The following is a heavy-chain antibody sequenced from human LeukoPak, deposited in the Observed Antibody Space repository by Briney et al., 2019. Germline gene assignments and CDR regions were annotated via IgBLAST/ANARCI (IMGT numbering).Heavy chain of an antibody. CDR2: IKQDGSEK. D-gene: IGHD6-19*01. Sequence: GGSLRLSCAASGFTFSSYWMSWVRQAPGKGLEWVANIKQDGSEKYYVDSVKGRFTISRDNAKNSLYPQMNSLRAEDTAVYYCARDSGYSSGWYYGPIDAFDIWGQGTMVTVSS. J-gene: IGHJ3*02. CDR1: GFTFSSYW. V-gene: IGHV3-7*01. CDR3: ARDSGYSSGWYYGPIDAFDI.